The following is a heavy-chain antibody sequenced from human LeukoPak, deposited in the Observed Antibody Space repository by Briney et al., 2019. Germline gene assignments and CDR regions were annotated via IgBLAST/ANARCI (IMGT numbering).Heavy chain of an antibody. V-gene: IGHV3-7*01. CDR1: GFTFSSYW. D-gene: IGHD4-17*01. J-gene: IGHJ3*02. CDR2: IKQDGSEK. CDR3: ARGDFSDYGDYVDAFDI. Sequence: GGSLRLSCAASGFTFSSYWMSWLRQAPGKGLEWVANIKQDGSEKYYVDSVKGRFTISRDNVKNSLYLQMNSLRVEDTAVYYCARGDFSDYGDYVDAFDIWGQGTMVTVSS.